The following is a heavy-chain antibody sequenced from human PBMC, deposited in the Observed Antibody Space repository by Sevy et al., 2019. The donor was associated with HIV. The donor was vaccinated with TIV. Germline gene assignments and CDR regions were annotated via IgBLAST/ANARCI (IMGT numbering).Heavy chain of an antibody. V-gene: IGHV3-23*01. J-gene: IGHJ6*02. CDR1: GFIFSTYT. Sequence: GGSLRLSCAASGFIFSTYTMTWVRQAPGEGLEWVSGISGSGGSTYYADSLKGRFTIFRDNSKNTVYLQMNSLRAEDTAVYYCAKGDRTFYGLDVWGQRTTVTVSS. D-gene: IGHD2-15*01. CDR3: AKGDRTFYGLDV. CDR2: ISGSGGST.